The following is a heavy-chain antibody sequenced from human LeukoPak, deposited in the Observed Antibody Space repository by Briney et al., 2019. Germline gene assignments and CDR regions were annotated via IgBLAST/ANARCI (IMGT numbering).Heavy chain of an antibody. CDR2: IYHSGST. Sequence: SETLSLTCTVSGGSISSGGYYWSWIRQPPGKGLEWIGYIYHSGSTYYHPSLKSRVTISVDRSKNQFSLKLSSVTAADTAVYYCARKTYCSSTSCLHYMDVWGKGTTVTVSS. CDR1: GGSISSGGYY. V-gene: IGHV4-30-2*01. J-gene: IGHJ6*03. CDR3: ARKTYCSSTSCLHYMDV. D-gene: IGHD2-2*01.